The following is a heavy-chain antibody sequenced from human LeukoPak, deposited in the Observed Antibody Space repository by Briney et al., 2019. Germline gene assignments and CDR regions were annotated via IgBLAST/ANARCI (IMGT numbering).Heavy chain of an antibody. J-gene: IGHJ3*02. CDR2: IYTSGNT. D-gene: IGHD3-10*01. Sequence: PSETLSLTCTVSGGSISSYYWSWIRQPAGRGLEWIGRIYTSGNTNYNPSLKSRVTMSVDTFKNQFSLKLSSVTAADTAVYYCARVDYGSGSWNDAFDIWGQGTMVTVSS. CDR3: ARVDYGSGSWNDAFDI. CDR1: GGSISSYY. V-gene: IGHV4-4*07.